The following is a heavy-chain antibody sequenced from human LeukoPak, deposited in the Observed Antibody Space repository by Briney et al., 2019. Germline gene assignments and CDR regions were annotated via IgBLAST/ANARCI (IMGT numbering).Heavy chain of an antibody. Sequence: PGGSLRLSCAASGFTFSGYSMNWVRQAPGKGLEWVSSISSSSSSYIYYADSVKGRFTMSRDNAKNSLYLQMNSLRADDTAVYYCARGGGYYIMDVWGQGTTVTVSS. CDR2: ISSSSSSYI. V-gene: IGHV3-21*01. CDR1: GFTFSGYS. D-gene: IGHD3-10*01. CDR3: ARGGGYYIMDV. J-gene: IGHJ6*02.